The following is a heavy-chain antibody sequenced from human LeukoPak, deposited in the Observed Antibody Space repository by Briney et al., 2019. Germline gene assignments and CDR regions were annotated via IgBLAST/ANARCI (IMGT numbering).Heavy chain of an antibody. V-gene: IGHV4-38-2*02. CDR2: ISHSGST. D-gene: IGHD4-17*01. Sequence: KSSDPLSLTYSVSGYSISNDYYWGWIRQSPKKGLEWLGSISHSGSTYYNPSLRSRVTISRDMPKNQCSLELNSVSAADTAVYYCAGISTGSCFRHWGQGTLVTVSS. CDR1: GYSISNDYY. J-gene: IGHJ1*01. CDR3: AGISTGSCFRH.